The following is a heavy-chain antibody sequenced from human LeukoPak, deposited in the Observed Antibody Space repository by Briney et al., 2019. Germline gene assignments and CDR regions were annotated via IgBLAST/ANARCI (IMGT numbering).Heavy chain of an antibody. CDR3: ARDQITDSSSSRKFDY. Sequence: ASVKVSCKASGYTFTSYDINWVRQAPGQGLEWMGWISAYNGNTNYAQKLQGRVTMTTDTSTSTAYMELRSLRSDDTALYYCARDQITDSSSSRKFDYWGQGTLVTVSS. D-gene: IGHD6-6*01. CDR2: ISAYNGNT. J-gene: IGHJ4*02. CDR1: GYTFTSYD. V-gene: IGHV1-18*01.